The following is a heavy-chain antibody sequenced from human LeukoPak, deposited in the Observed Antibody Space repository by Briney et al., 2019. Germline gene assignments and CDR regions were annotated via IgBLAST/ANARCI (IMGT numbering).Heavy chain of an antibody. CDR3: AREPTSGRDPTSGRPLDY. D-gene: IGHD5-12*01. CDR2: IYSSGIN. V-gene: IGHV4-4*07. CDR1: GGSTSGYF. Sequence: PSETLSLTCTVSGGSTSGYFWSWIRQPAGKGLEGSGRIYSSGINNYNPSLKGRVTMSLDTSKNHLSLNLSSVTAADTAVYYCAREPTSGRDPTSGRPLDYWGQGTLVTVSS. J-gene: IGHJ4*02.